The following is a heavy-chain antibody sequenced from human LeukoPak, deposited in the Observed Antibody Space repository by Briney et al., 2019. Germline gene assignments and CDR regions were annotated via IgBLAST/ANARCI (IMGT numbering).Heavy chain of an antibody. CDR2: INPSGGST. Sequence: ASVKVSCKASGYTFTSYYMHWVRQAPGQGLEWMGIINPSGGSTSYAQKFQGRVTMTRDMSTSTVYMELSSLRSEDTAVYYCARDSTMVRGVKNWFDPWGQGTLVTVSS. CDR1: GYTFTSYY. CDR3: ARDSTMVRGVKNWFDP. J-gene: IGHJ5*02. D-gene: IGHD3-10*01. V-gene: IGHV1-46*01.